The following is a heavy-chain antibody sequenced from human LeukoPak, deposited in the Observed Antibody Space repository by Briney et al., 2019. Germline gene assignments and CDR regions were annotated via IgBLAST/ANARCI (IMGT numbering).Heavy chain of an antibody. CDR2: INSGGSA. D-gene: IGHD3-22*01. CDR1: GFTVSSNY. Sequence: PGGSLRLSCAASGFTVSSNYMSWVRQAPGKGLEWVSVINSGGSAYGADFVKGRVIISRDNSKNTLYLQMNSLRAEDTAVYYCARDKYDSSGYHAAFDIWSQGTMVTVPS. J-gene: IGHJ3*02. V-gene: IGHV3-66*01. CDR3: ARDKYDSSGYHAAFDI.